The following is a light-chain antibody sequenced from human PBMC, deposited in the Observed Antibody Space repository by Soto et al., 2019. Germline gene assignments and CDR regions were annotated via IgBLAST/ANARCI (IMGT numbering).Light chain of an antibody. CDR3: QQYNRWT. J-gene: IGKJ1*01. CDR1: QSISSW. V-gene: IGKV1-5*03. CDR2: KAS. Sequence: DIQMTQSPSTLSASVGDRVTITCRASQSISSWLAWYQQKPGKAPKLLIYKASSLESGVPSRFSGSGSGTEFTLTISSLQPDDFATYHCQQYNRWTFGQGTKVEIK.